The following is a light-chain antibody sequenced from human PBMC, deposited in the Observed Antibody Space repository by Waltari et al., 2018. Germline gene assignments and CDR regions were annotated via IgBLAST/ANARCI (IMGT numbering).Light chain of an antibody. CDR1: SSDVGPSTY. Sequence: QSALTQPASVSGSPGQSITIPCTGTSSDVGPSTYVSWYQQYPGKAPKLIIYDVSYRPSGVSSRFSGSKSGNTASLTISGLQAEDEADYYCNSYTTISTWVFGGGTKLTVL. V-gene: IGLV2-14*03. CDR2: DVS. CDR3: NSYTTISTWV. J-gene: IGLJ3*02.